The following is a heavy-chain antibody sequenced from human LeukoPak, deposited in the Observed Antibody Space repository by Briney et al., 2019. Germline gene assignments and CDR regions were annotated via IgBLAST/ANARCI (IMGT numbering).Heavy chain of an antibody. CDR3: AREGPNTYYYGSGSLPFY. V-gene: IGHV3-48*04. CDR2: ISSSSSTI. CDR1: GFTFSSYS. Sequence: PGGSLRLSCAASGFTFSSYSMNWVRQAPGKGLEWVSYISSSSSTIYYADSVKGRFTISRDNAKNSLYLQMNSLRSDDTAVYYCAREGPNTYYYGSGSLPFYWGQGTLVTVSS. D-gene: IGHD3-10*01. J-gene: IGHJ4*02.